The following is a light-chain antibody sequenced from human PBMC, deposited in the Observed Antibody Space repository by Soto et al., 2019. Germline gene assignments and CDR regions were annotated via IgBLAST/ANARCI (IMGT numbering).Light chain of an antibody. Sequence: QPVLTQSPSASASLGASVKLTCTLSSGHSSYAIAWHQQQPEKGPRFLMKVNSDDTHSKGDGIPDRFSGSSFGAERYLTIFSLQSEDEADYYCQTWGTGIHVFGTGTKLTVL. J-gene: IGLJ1*01. V-gene: IGLV4-69*02. CDR1: SGHSSYA. CDR3: QTWGTGIHV. CDR2: VNSDDTH.